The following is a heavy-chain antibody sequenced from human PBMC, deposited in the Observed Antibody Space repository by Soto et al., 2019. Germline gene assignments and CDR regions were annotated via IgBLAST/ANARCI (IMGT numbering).Heavy chain of an antibody. D-gene: IGHD3-10*01. J-gene: IGHJ4*02. V-gene: IGHV3-9*01. CDR1: GFTFDDYA. Sequence: EVQLVESGGGLVQPGGSLRLSCAASGFTFDDYAIHWVRQIPGKGLEWVSGISWNGDATGYADSVKGRFTISRDNAKNSLYLHMDRLKTEATAMYYCANLPLYGSGFDCWGQGTLVTVSS. CDR2: ISWNGDAT. CDR3: ANLPLYGSGFDC.